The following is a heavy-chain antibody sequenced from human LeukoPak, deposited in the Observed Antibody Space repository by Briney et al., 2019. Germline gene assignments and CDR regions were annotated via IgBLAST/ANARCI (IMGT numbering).Heavy chain of an antibody. V-gene: IGHV3-48*01. CDR1: GFTFSTYS. J-gene: IGHJ4*02. Sequence: WGSLRLSCAASGFTFSTYSMNWVRQAPGKGLEWVSYISSSSSTIYYADSVKGRFTISRDNAKNSLYLQMNSLRAEDTAVYYCARDSSPDYWGQGTLVTVSS. D-gene: IGHD6-13*01. CDR2: ISSSSSTI. CDR3: ARDSSPDY.